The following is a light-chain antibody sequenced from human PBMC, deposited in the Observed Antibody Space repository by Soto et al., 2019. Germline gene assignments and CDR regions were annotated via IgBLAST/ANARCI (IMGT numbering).Light chain of an antibody. CDR3: RQDYNYTWT. V-gene: IGKV1-6*01. CDR1: KY. J-gene: IGKJ1*01. CDR2: DAS. Sequence: KYLDWYQKKKGKAPKLLIYDASSLESGGQSRLSGSGCVTEFPITITSMENEELVTYYWRQDYNYTWTFGQGTKVDIK.